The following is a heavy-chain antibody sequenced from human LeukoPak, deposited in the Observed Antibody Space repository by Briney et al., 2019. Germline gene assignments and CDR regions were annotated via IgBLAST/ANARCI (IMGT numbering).Heavy chain of an antibody. CDR3: ARNYGHNSKYFDY. CDR1: GYTFSDYY. CDR2: ISPNSDDA. V-gene: IGHV1-2*02. Sequence: GASVKVSCKASGYTFSDYYIHWVRQAPGHGLEWMGWISPNSDDANFAQIFQGRVIMTRDTSISTAYMELSRLTSDDTALYYCARNYGHNSKYFDYWGQGTLVTVSS. D-gene: IGHD4-17*01. J-gene: IGHJ4*02.